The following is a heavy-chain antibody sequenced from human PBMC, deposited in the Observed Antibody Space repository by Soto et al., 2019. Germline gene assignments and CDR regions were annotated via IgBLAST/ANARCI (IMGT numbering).Heavy chain of an antibody. CDR1: GFTFSSYG. CDR3: ARDRSSTVLTHNYFDY. Sequence: PGGSLRLSCAASGFTFSSYGMHWVRQAPGKGLEWVAVIWYDGSNKYYADSVKGRFTISRDNSKNTLYLQMNSLRAEDTAVYYCARDRSSTVLTHNYFDYWGQGTLVTVSS. CDR2: IWYDGSNK. J-gene: IGHJ4*02. V-gene: IGHV3-33*01. D-gene: IGHD4-17*01.